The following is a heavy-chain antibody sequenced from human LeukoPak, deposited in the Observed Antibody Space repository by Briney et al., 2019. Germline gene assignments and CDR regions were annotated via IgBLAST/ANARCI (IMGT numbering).Heavy chain of an antibody. CDR1: GFTFSNYW. J-gene: IGHJ4*02. CDR2: INSDGSST. CDR3: ARASSYSSGYDY. Sequence: GGSLRLSCAASGFTFSNYWMPWGRQAPGKGLVWVSRINSDGSSTRDADSVKGRFTISRDNAKNTLYLQMNSLRAEDTAVYYCARASSYSSGYDYWGQGTLVTVSS. D-gene: IGHD6-19*01. V-gene: IGHV3-74*01.